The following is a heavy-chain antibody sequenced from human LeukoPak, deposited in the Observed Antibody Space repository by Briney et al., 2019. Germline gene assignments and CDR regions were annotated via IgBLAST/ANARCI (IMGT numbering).Heavy chain of an antibody. CDR3: ARQPVYYDSSGYYSHDDY. V-gene: IGHV3-53*01. J-gene: IGHJ4*02. CDR1: GFTVSSNY. D-gene: IGHD3-22*01. Sequence: GGSLRLSCAASGFTVSSNYMSWVRQAPGKGLEWVSVIYSGGSTYYADSVKGRFTISRDNSKNTLYLQMNSLRAEDTAVYYCARQPVYYDSSGYYSHDDYWGQGTLATVSS. CDR2: IYSGGST.